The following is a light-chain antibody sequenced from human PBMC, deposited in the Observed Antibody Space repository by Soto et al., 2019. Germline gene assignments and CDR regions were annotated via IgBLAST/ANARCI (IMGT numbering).Light chain of an antibody. J-gene: IGKJ1*01. CDR1: QDISHF. CDR2: GAS. CDR3: LKYNKDSPGT. V-gene: IGKV1-27*01. Sequence: DIQMTQSPSSLSASIGDRVTFTCRASQDISHFLAWYQQRPGKVPKLLIYGASTLQSGVPLRFSGSGSGTDFTLTISSPQPEDVATYYCLKYNKDSPGTFGQGTRVEIK.